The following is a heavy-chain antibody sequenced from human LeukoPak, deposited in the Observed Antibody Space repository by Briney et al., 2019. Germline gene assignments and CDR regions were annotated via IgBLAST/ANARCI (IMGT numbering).Heavy chain of an antibody. D-gene: IGHD2-8*01. Sequence: GESLKISCKGPGYSFTSYWIGWVRQMPGKGLEWMGIIYPGDSDTRYSPSFQGQVTISADKSISTAYLQWSSLKASDTAMYYCARHAPYCTNGVCYTPDLDNWFDPWGKGTLVTVSS. CDR2: IYPGDSDT. J-gene: IGHJ5*02. V-gene: IGHV5-51*01. CDR3: ARHAPYCTNGVCYTPDLDNWFDP. CDR1: GYSFTSYW.